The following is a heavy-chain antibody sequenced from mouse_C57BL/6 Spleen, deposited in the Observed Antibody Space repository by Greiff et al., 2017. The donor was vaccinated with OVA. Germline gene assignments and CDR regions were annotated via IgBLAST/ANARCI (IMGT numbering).Heavy chain of an antibody. CDR3: TAIYYGNYWDY. Sequence: VQLQQSGAELVRPGASVKLSCTASGFNIKDYYMHWVKQRPEQGLEWIGRIDPEDGDTEYAPKFQGKATMTADTSSNTAYLQLSSLTSEDTAVYYCTAIYYGNYWDYWGQGTTLTVSS. CDR1: GFNIKDYY. CDR2: IDPEDGDT. J-gene: IGHJ2*01. D-gene: IGHD2-1*01. V-gene: IGHV14-1*01.